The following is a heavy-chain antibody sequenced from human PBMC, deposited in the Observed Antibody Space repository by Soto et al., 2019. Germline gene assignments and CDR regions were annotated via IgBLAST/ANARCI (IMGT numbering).Heavy chain of an antibody. CDR3: ARDGVGTTTYFGYFDY. CDR1: GCTFSGYG. D-gene: IGHD1-26*01. CDR2: TRHDGSNT. Sequence: GVPMRLSCAASGCTFSGYGRHWVRQTPGKGLEWVAVTRHDGSNTYYADSVRGRFTISRDNSNKMLYLQMDSLRAEDTAVYYCARDGVGTTTYFGYFDYWGQGTLVTVSS. J-gene: IGHJ4*02. V-gene: IGHV3-33*01.